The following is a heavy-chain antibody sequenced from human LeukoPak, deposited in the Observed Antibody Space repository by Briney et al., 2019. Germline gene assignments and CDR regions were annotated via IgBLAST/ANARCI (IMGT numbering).Heavy chain of an antibody. CDR3: ARYLAAGYFDY. CDR2: INPSGGST. D-gene: IGHD2-15*01. V-gene: IGHV1-46*01. CDR1: GYTFTTYY. Sequence: GSSVKVSCKASGYTFTTYYIYWVRQAPGQGLAWMGLINPSGGSTSYAQNFLGRVTMTRDMSTSTVYMELSSLRSEDTAVYYCARYLAAGYFDYWGQGTLVTVSS. J-gene: IGHJ4*02.